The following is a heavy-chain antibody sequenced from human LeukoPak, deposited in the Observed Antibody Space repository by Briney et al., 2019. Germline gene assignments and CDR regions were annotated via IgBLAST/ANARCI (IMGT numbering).Heavy chain of an antibody. V-gene: IGHV1-69*13. D-gene: IGHD6-6*01. CDR2: IIPIFGTA. J-gene: IGHJ6*02. CDR1: GGTFSSYT. CDR3: ARGRYSSSINSMDV. Sequence: ASVKVSCKASGGTFSSYTISWVRQAPGQGLEWMGGIIPIFGTANYAQKFQGRVTITADESTSTAYMELSSLRSEGTAVYYCARGRYSSSINSMDVWGQGTTVTVSS.